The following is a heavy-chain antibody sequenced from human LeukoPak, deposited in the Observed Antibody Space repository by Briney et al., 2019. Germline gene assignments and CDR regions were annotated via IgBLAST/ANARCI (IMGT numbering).Heavy chain of an antibody. Sequence: GGSLRLSCAASAFTFDDYAMHWVRQAPGKGLEWVSLISGDGGSTYYADSVKGRFTISRDNSKNSLYLQMNSLRTEDTALYYCAKEVGGGYYDSSGSAELDYWGQGTLVTVSS. CDR2: ISGDGGST. CDR3: AKEVGGGYYDSSGSAELDY. D-gene: IGHD3-22*01. V-gene: IGHV3-43*02. J-gene: IGHJ4*02. CDR1: AFTFDDYA.